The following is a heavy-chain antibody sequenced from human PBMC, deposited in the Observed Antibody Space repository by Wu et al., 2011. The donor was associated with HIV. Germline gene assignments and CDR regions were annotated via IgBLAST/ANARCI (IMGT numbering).Heavy chain of an antibody. V-gene: IGHV1-18*01. D-gene: IGHD3-22*01. CDR2: ISPHDGNT. Sequence: QVQLIQSGSELKKPGAAVKVSCRAGGYSFSAHGISWVRQAPGEGLEWVGWISPHDGNTNYAQKFQGRLTLTTDASTRTTYMDLRSLKPDDTAIYYCAKEVQPYYYDGSGFLDGLDVWGQGTLVTVSS. CDR1: GYSFSAHG. J-gene: IGHJ3*01. CDR3: AKEVQPYYYDGSGFLDGLDV.